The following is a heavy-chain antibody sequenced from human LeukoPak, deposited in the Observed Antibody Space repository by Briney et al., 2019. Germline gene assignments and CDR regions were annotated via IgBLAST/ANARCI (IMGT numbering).Heavy chain of an antibody. D-gene: IGHD3-10*01. J-gene: IGHJ3*02. CDR3: ARAMVRGAYDAFDI. CDR2: KKQDGSEK. Sequence: GVSVSLLCAASGFPYRSYWVSWVRQAPGKGLEGVANKKQDGSEKFYVDSVRGRFNIPRDNAKNSLYLQMNSLRAEDTAVYYCARAMVRGAYDAFDIWGQGTMVTVSP. V-gene: IGHV3-7*01. CDR1: GFPYRSYW.